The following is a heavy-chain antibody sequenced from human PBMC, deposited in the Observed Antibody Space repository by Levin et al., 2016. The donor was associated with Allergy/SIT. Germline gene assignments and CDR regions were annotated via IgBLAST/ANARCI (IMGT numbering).Heavy chain of an antibody. Sequence: WVRQAPGQGLEWMGGIIPIFGTANYAQKFQGRVTITADESTSTAYMELSSLRSEDTAVYYCTREGRGIVVVPAAIDYYYYGMDVWGQGTTVTVSS. V-gene: IGHV1-69*01. D-gene: IGHD2-2*01. J-gene: IGHJ6*02. CDR2: IIPIFGTA. CDR3: TREGRGIVVVPAAIDYYYYGMDV.